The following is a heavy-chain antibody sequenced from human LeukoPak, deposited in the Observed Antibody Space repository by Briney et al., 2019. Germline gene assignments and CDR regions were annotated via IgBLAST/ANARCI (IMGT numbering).Heavy chain of an antibody. CDR2: IYYSGST. CDR3: ARQNVATTHFDY. D-gene: IGHD5-24*01. V-gene: IGHV4-39*01. CDR1: GGSISSSSYY. Sequence: PSETLSLTCTVSGGSISSSSYYWGWIRQPPGKGLEWLGSIYYSGSTYYNPSLKSRVTISVDTSKNQFSLKLSSVTAADTAVYYCARQNVATTHFDYWGQGTLVTVSS. J-gene: IGHJ4*02.